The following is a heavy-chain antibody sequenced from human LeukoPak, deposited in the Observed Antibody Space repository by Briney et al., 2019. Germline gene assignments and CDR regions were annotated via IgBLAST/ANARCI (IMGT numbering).Heavy chain of an antibody. CDR3: ARAHLHHFLAY. CDR1: GYTFSSYG. J-gene: IGHJ4*02. V-gene: IGHV1-18*01. Sequence: ASVKVSCKASGYTFSSYGISWVRPAPGQGLEWMGWISAYNGKTNYAQKLQGRVTMTTDTSTSTAYMELRSLRSDDTAVYYCARAHLHHFLAYWGQGTLVTVSS. CDR2: ISAYNGKT. D-gene: IGHD1-14*01.